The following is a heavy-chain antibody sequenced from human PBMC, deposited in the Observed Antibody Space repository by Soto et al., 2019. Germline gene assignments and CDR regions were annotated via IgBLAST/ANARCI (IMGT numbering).Heavy chain of an antibody. CDR3: ARAGYCGPGCYYYFDY. J-gene: IGHJ4*02. Sequence: PGGSLRLSCAVSGFTFGSYWMNWVRLIPGKGLEWVAYIKPDGSATYYVDSVKGRFTISRDNAKNSLYLQMNSLRVEDTSVYYCARAGYCGPGCYYYFDYWGQGTLATVSS. V-gene: IGHV3-7*01. CDR1: GFTFGSYW. D-gene: IGHD2-21*02. CDR2: IKPDGSAT.